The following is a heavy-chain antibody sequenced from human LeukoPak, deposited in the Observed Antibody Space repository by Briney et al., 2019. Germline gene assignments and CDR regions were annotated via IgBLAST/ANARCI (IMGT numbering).Heavy chain of an antibody. Sequence: GRSLRLSCAASGFTFSSYGMHWVRQAPGKGLEWVAVISYDGSNKYYADSVKGRFTISRDSSKNTLYLEMNSLSGEDTAVYYCVKRGSDGRPYFFDYWGQGTLVTVSS. CDR3: VKRGSDGRPYFFDY. CDR2: ISYDGSNK. D-gene: IGHD1-1*01. J-gene: IGHJ4*02. CDR1: GFTFSSYG. V-gene: IGHV3-30*18.